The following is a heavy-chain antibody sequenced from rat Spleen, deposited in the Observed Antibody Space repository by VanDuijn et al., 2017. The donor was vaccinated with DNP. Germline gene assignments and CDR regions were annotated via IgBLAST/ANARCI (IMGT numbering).Heavy chain of an antibody. CDR2: ITYDGSRT. Sequence: EVQLVKSGGGVVQPGKSLKLSCAASGFSFSDSAMAWVRQAPKKGLEWVATITYDGSRTYCRDSVKGRFTISRDNAKSTLYLQMDSLRSEDTATYYCTTFEGTNAWGQGTSVTVSS. J-gene: IGHJ4*01. D-gene: IGHD1-11*01. CDR1: GFSFSDSA. V-gene: IGHV5S10*01. CDR3: TTFEGTNA.